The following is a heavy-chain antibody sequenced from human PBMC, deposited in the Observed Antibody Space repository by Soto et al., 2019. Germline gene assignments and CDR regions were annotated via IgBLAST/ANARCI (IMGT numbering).Heavy chain of an antibody. J-gene: IGHJ5*02. CDR2: IIPSLDTV. CDR1: GGTFRSDS. CDR3: ARNPGLNNWFDP. D-gene: IGHD1-1*01. Sequence: QVQLVQSGAEVKKPGSSVTVSCKASGGTFRSDSFSWVRQAPGQGLEWMGRIIPSLDTVDYAQKFQGRVTINADKSTTTAYMELSSLRFEDTAIYYCARNPGLNNWFDPWGQGTLVTVSS. V-gene: IGHV1-69*08.